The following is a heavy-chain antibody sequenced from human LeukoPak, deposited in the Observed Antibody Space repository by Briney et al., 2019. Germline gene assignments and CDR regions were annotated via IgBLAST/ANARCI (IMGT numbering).Heavy chain of an antibody. Sequence: ASVKVYCKASGYSFSSYYMHWVRQAPGQGLEWMGIINPSGGSTSYAQKFQGRVTMTRDTSTSTVYMELSSLRSEDTAVYYCARDWDIIAAAMGDLDYWGQGTLVTVSS. D-gene: IGHD6-13*01. J-gene: IGHJ4*02. CDR2: INPSGGST. V-gene: IGHV1-46*01. CDR3: ARDWDIIAAAMGDLDY. CDR1: GYSFSSYY.